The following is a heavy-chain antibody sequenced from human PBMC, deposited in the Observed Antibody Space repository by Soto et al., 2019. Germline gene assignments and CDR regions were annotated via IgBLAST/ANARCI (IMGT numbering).Heavy chain of an antibody. Sequence: PSETLSLTCIVYGGSISTSNYYWAWIRQPPGKALEWIGSIHFSESTYYNPSLWSRVTISVDTSQNQISLSLGSVTAADTAVYYCLISRGSRNRNAFNISCNATMVTGSS. V-gene: IGHV4-39*01. CDR3: LISRGSRNRNAFNI. J-gene: IGHJ3*02. CDR1: GGSISTSNYY. D-gene: IGHD2-15*01. CDR2: IHFSEST.